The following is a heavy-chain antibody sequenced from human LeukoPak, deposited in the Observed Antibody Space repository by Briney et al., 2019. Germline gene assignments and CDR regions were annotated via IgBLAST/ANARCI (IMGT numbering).Heavy chain of an antibody. CDR3: AREEQAGYGDY. J-gene: IGHJ4*02. CDR2: ISAYNGIT. V-gene: IGHV1-18*01. Sequence: WMGWISAYNGITDYAHQVQGRVTMTTDISTRTAYMELRSLRSDDTAVYYCAREEQAGYGDYWGQGTLVTVSS. D-gene: IGHD5-12*01.